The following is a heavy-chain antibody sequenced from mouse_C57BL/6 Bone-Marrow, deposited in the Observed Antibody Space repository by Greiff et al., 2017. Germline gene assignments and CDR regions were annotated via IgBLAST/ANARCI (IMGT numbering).Heavy chain of an antibody. CDR2: FGPDTGGT. J-gene: IGHJ3*01. V-gene: IGHV1-15*01. Sequence: VQLQESGAELVRPGASVTLSCKASGYTFTDYEMHWVKQTPVHGLEWIGAFGPDTGGTAYNQKFKGKVILTADKSSSTAYMELRSLTSEDSADYYGTRAYDGNYAWFAYGGRGNVVTVSA. CDR3: TRAYDGNYAWFAY. CDR1: GYTFTDYE. D-gene: IGHD2-10*01.